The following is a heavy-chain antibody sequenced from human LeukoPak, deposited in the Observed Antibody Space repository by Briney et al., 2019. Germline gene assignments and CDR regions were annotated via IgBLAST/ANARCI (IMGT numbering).Heavy chain of an antibody. J-gene: IGHJ4*02. V-gene: IGHV4-4*07. CDR2: IYTSGST. D-gene: IGHD6-13*01. CDR3: ASDRGVGAAVYFDF. Sequence: PSETLSLTCTVSGGSISSYYWSWIRQPAGKGLEWIGRIYTSGSTNYNPSLKSRVTMSVDTSKNQFSLHLNSVTPEDTAVYYCASDRGVGAAVYFDFWGQGILVTVAS. CDR1: GGSISSYY.